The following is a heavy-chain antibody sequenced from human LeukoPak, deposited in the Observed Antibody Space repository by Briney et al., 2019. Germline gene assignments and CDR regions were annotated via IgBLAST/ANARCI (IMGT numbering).Heavy chain of an antibody. CDR2: INPNSGGT. V-gene: IGHV1-2*02. CDR3: ARMTVSGRDNWFDP. CDR1: GYTFTGYY. J-gene: IGHJ5*02. D-gene: IGHD6-19*01. Sequence: ASVKVSCKASGYTFTGYYMHWVRQAPGHGLEWMGWINPNSGGTNYAQKFQGRVTMTRDTSISTAYMELSRLRSDDTAVYYCARMTVSGRDNWFDPWGQGTLVTVSS.